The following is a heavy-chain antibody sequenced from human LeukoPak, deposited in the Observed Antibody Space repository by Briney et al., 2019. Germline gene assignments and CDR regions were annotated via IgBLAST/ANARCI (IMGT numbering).Heavy chain of an antibody. J-gene: IGHJ4*02. V-gene: IGHV3-30*03. Sequence: GGSLRLSCAASGFTFSSYSMNWVRQAPGKGLEWVAVISYDGSNKYYADSVKGRFTISRDNSKNTLFLQMNSLRPEDTARYFCARVQGGGYRTADSWGQGTLVTVSS. CDR3: ARVQGGGYRTADS. CDR2: ISYDGSNK. CDR1: GFTFSSYS. D-gene: IGHD6-25*01.